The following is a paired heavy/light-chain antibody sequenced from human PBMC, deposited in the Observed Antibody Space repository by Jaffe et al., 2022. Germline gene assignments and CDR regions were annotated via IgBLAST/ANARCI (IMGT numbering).Light chain of an antibody. V-gene: IGKV3-15*01. CDR1: QSVSSN. J-gene: IGKJ3*01. CDR3: QQYNNWPPKGDT. CDR2: GAS. Sequence: EIVMTQSPATLSVSPGERATLSCRASQSVSSNLAWYQQKPGQAPRLLIYGASTRATGIPARFSGSGSGTEFTLTISSLQSEDFAVYYCQQYNNWPPKGDTFGPGTKVDIK.
Heavy chain of an antibody. J-gene: IGHJ6*03. Sequence: QVTLRESGPALVKPTQTLTLTCTFSGFSLSTSGMCVSWIRQPPGKALEWLALIDWDDDKYYSTSLKTRLTISKDTSKNQVVLTMTNMDPVDTATYYCARIRSGLRYFDWLPHYYYYMDVWGKGTTVTVSS. CDR1: GFSLSTSGMC. D-gene: IGHD3-9*01. CDR2: IDWDDDK. V-gene: IGHV2-70*01. CDR3: ARIRSGLRYFDWLPHYYYYMDV.